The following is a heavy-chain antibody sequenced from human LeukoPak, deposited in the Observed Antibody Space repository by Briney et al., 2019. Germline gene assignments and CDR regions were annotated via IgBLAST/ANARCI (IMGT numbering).Heavy chain of an antibody. CDR1: GFTFSSYA. J-gene: IGHJ4*02. Sequence: QTGGSLRLSCAASGFTFSSYAVSWVRQAPGKGLEWVSAISGSGGSTYYADSVKGRFTISRDNSKNTLYLQMNSLRAEDTAVYYCANPGGDSLFDYWGQGTLVTVSS. CDR3: ANPGGDSLFDY. CDR2: ISGSGGST. D-gene: IGHD6-13*01. V-gene: IGHV3-23*01.